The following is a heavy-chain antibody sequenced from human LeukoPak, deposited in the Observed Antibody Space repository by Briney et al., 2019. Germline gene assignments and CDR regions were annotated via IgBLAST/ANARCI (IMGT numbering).Heavy chain of an antibody. CDR1: GYTVTGKF. V-gene: IGHV1-2*02. CDR3: ARDREGLAYFDY. CDR2: IDPNSGGT. Sequence: ASVKVSCKASGYTVTGKFIHWVRQAPGQGLEWMGWIDPNSGGTDYAQKFRGRVTMTRDTSTSTAYMDLSSLISDDTAVYYCARDREGLAYFDYWGQGTLVTVSS. J-gene: IGHJ4*02. D-gene: IGHD3/OR15-3a*01.